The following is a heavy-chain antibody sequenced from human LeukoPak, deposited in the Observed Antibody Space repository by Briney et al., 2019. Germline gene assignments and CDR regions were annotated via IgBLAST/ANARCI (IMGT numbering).Heavy chain of an antibody. J-gene: IGHJ4*02. Sequence: SETLSLTCAVYGGSFSGYYWSWFRQPPGKGLEWIGEINHSGSTNYNPSLKSRVTISVDTSKNQFSLKLSSVTAADTAVYYCARADRGYSGYREYFDYWGQGTLVTVSS. CDR2: INHSGST. D-gene: IGHD5-12*01. V-gene: IGHV4-34*01. CDR1: GGSFSGYY. CDR3: ARADRGYSGYREYFDY.